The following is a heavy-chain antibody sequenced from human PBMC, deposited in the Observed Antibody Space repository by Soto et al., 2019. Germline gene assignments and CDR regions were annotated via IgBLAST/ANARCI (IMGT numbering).Heavy chain of an antibody. V-gene: IGHV4-34*01. CDR2: INHSGST. CDR3: ARGLTSSTVEGARWFDP. Sequence: SETLSLTCAVYGGSFSGYYWSWIRQPPGKGLEWIGEINHSGSTNYNPSLKSRVTISVATSKNQFSLKLSSVTAADTAVYYCARGLTSSTVEGARWFDPWGQGTLVTVSS. J-gene: IGHJ5*02. CDR1: GGSFSGYY. D-gene: IGHD4-4*01.